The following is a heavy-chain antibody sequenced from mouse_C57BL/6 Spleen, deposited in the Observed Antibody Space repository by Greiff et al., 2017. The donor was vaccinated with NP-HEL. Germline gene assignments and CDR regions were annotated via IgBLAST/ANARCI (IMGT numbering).Heavy chain of an antibody. CDR1: GFSLTSYG. D-gene: IGHD2-5*01. CDR3: ARKPYYSNYVFAY. V-gene: IGHV2-2*01. Sequence: VKLQQSGPGLVQPSQSLSITCTVSGFSLTSYGVHWVRQSPGKGLEWLGVIWSGGSTDYNAAFISRLSISKDNSKSQVFFKMNSLHADDTAIYYCARKPYYSNYVFAYWGQGTLVTVSA. J-gene: IGHJ3*01. CDR2: IWSGGST.